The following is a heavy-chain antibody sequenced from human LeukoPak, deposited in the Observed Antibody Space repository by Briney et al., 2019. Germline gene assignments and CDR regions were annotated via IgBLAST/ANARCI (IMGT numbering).Heavy chain of an antibody. V-gene: IGHV3-21*01. J-gene: IGHJ6*02. CDR3: ARDRLVPAAHYYYYGMDV. CDR2: ISSSSSYI. Sequence: GGSLRLSCAASGFTFSSYSMTWVRQAPGKGLEWVSSISSSSSYIYYADSVKGRFTISRDNAKNSLYLQMNSLRAEDTAVYYCARDRLVPAAHYYYYGMDVWGQGTTVTVSS. D-gene: IGHD2-2*01. CDR1: GFTFSSYS.